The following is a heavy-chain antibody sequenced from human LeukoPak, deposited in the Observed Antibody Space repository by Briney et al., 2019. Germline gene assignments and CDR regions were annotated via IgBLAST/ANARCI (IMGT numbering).Heavy chain of an antibody. CDR1: GFTFSTCG. CDR3: AKHRSGNYAFDY. D-gene: IGHD1-26*01. V-gene: IGHV3-23*01. CDR2: ITRGGGST. J-gene: IGHJ4*02. Sequence: GGSLRLSCAASGFTFSTCGMSWVRQARGKGLEWVSVITRGGGSTYNADSVKGRFTISRDNSRNTLYLQMNSLRAEDTAVYYCAKHRSGNYAFDYWGQGTLVTVSS.